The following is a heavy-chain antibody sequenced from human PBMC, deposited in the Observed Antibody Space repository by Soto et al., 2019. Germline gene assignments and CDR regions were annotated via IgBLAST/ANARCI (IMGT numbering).Heavy chain of an antibody. Sequence: QVQLVQSGAEVKKPGASVKVSCKASGYTFTSYGISWVRQAPGQGLEWMGWISAYNGNTNYAQKLQGRVTMTPDTSTSTAYMELRSLRSDDTAVYYCAREHDYGDYVGYYYYGMDVWGQGTTVTVSS. V-gene: IGHV1-18*01. D-gene: IGHD4-17*01. CDR1: GYTFTSYG. CDR3: AREHDYGDYVGYYYYGMDV. CDR2: ISAYNGNT. J-gene: IGHJ6*02.